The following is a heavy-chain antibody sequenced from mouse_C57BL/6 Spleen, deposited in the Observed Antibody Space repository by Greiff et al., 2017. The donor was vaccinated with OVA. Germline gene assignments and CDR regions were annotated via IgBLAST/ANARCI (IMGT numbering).Heavy chain of an antibody. V-gene: IGHV1-63*01. CDR2: IYPGGGYT. CDR1: GYTFTNYW. Sequence: VQRVESGAELVRPGTSVKMSCKASGYTFTNYWIGWAKQRPGHGLEWIGDIYPGGGYTNYNEKFKGKATLTADKSSSTAYMQFSSLTSEDSAIYYCARREDGGYFDYWGQGTTLTVSS. J-gene: IGHJ2*01. CDR3: ARREDGGYFDY.